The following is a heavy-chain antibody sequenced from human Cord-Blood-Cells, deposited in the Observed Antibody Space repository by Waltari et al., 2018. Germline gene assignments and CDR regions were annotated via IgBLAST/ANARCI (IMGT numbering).Heavy chain of an antibody. D-gene: IGHD6-19*01. CDR3: ARGRGWDWYFDL. CDR1: GGSFSGYY. V-gene: IGHV4-34*01. Sequence: QVQLQQWGAGLLKPSETLSLTCAVYGGSFSGYYWSWTRQPPGKGLEWIGEINHSGSTNYNPSLKSRVTISVDTSKNQFSLKLSSVTAADTAVYYCARGRGWDWYFDLWGRGTLVTVSS. J-gene: IGHJ2*01. CDR2: INHSGST.